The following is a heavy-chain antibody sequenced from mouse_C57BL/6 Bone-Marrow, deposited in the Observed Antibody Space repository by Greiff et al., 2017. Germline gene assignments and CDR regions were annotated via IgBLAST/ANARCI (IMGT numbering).Heavy chain of an antibody. Sequence: VQLQQSGAELARPGASVKLSCKASGYTFTSYGISWVKQRTGQGLEWIGEIYPRSGNTYYNEKFKGKATLTADKSSSTAYMELRSLTSDDFAVYFCASLDSSVHFDYWGQGTTLTVSS. J-gene: IGHJ2*01. CDR3: ASLDSSVHFDY. D-gene: IGHD3-2*02. CDR2: IYPRSGNT. CDR1: GYTFTSYG. V-gene: IGHV1-81*01.